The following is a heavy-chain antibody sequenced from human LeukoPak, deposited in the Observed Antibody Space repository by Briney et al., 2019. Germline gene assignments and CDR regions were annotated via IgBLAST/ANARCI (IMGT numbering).Heavy chain of an antibody. CDR1: GGTFSSYA. J-gene: IGHJ4*02. CDR3: ARNIVVVVAATPVDPGLDY. CDR2: IIPIFGTA. D-gene: IGHD2-15*01. V-gene: IGHV1-69*01. Sequence: AASVKVSCKASGGTFSSYAISWVRQAPGQGLEWMGGIIPIFGTANYAQKFQGRVTITADESTSTAYMELSSLRSEDTAVYYCARNIVVVVAATPVDPGLDYWGQGTLVTVSS.